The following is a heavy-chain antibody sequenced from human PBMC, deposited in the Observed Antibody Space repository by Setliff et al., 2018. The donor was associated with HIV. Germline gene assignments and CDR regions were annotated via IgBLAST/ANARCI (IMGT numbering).Heavy chain of an antibody. Sequence: PSETLSLTCTVSGGSISSGSYYWNWIRQPAGRGLEWIGRIYTSGTTKYNPSLKSRVTMSVDTSKNQFSLKLTSVTAADTAVYYCANLDFDYVLGLPNYWGQGTLVTVSS. J-gene: IGHJ4*02. CDR1: GGSISSGSYY. V-gene: IGHV4-61*02. CDR2: IYTSGTT. CDR3: ANLDFDYVLGLPNY. D-gene: IGHD3-16*01.